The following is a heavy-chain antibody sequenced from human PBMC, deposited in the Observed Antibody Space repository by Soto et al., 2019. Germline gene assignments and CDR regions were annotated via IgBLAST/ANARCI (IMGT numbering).Heavy chain of an antibody. D-gene: IGHD3-3*01. Sequence: ASVKVSCKASGYTFTSYYMHWVRQSPGQGREWMGIINPSGGSTSYAQKFQGRVSMTRDTSTSTVYMELSSLRSEDTAGYYCARAGSVDPYYYFCRDFCYLDVWGKGTTVTVSS. V-gene: IGHV1-46*03. CDR3: ARAGSVDPYYYFCRDFCYLDV. J-gene: IGHJ6*03. CDR2: INPSGGST. CDR1: GYTFTSYY.